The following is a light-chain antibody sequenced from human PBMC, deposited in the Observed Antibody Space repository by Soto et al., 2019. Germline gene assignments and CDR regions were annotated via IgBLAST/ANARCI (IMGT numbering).Light chain of an antibody. V-gene: IGLV1-51*02. J-gene: IGLJ1*01. CDR2: EDS. CDR1: SSNIGSND. CDR3: GTWDSSLIAL. Sequence: QSVLTQPPSVSAAPGQKVTISCSGNSSNIGSNDVSWYQQLPGKAPKLLIYEDSQRPSGIPDRFSGSKSGTSATLGITGLQIGDEADYYCGTWDSSLIALFGSGTK.